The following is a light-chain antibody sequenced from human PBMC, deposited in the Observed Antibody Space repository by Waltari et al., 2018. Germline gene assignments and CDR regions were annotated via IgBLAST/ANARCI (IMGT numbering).Light chain of an antibody. CDR2: DAS. Sequence: EIVMTHSPATLSLSPGGTATLSCRASQSVSSYLAWYQQKPGQAPRLLIYDASNRATGIPARFSGSGSGTDFTLTISSLETDDFAVYYCQQRSNWPSYTFGQGTKLEIK. J-gene: IGKJ2*01. V-gene: IGKV3-11*01. CDR1: QSVSSY. CDR3: QQRSNWPSYT.